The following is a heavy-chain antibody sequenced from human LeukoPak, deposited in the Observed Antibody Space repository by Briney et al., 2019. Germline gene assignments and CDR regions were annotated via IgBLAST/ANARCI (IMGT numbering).Heavy chain of an antibody. CDR1: GFTFSSYW. Sequence: PGGSLRLSCAASGFTFSSYWMSWVRQAPGKGLEWVANIKQDGSEKYYVDSVKGRFTISRDNSKNTLYLQMKTLRAEDTAVYYCARDPSDLGGSGSYNYFDCWGQGTLVTVSS. CDR2: IKQDGSEK. CDR3: ARDPSDLGGSGSYNYFDC. V-gene: IGHV3-7*05. D-gene: IGHD3-10*01. J-gene: IGHJ4*02.